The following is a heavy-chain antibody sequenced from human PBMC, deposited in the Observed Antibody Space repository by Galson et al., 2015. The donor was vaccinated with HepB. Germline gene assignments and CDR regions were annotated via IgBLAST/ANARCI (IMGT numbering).Heavy chain of an antibody. J-gene: IGHJ4*02. CDR1: GFTFSSYA. V-gene: IGHV3-23*01. CDR3: AKDAHWSGYSFDY. Sequence: SLRLSCAASGFTFSSYAMSWVRQAPGKGLEWVSAISGSGGSTYYADSVKGRFTISRDNSRNTLYLQMNSLRAEGTAVYYCAKDAHWSGYSFDYWGQGTLVTVSS. D-gene: IGHD3-3*01. CDR2: ISGSGGST.